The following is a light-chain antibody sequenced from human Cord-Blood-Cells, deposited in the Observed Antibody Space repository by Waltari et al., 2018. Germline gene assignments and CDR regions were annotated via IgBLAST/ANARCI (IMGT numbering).Light chain of an antibody. Sequence: EIVLTQSPGTLSLSPGERATLSCRASQSVSRSYLAWYQQKPGQAPRLRSYGASSRATGIPDRFSGSGSGTDFTLTISRLEPEDFAVYYCQQYGSSPPYTFGQGTKLEIK. V-gene: IGKV3-20*01. CDR1: QSVSRSY. CDR3: QQYGSSPPYT. CDR2: GAS. J-gene: IGKJ2*01.